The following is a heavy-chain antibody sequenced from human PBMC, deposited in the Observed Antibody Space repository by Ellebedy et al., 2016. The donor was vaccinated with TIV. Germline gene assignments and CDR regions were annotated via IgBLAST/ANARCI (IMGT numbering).Heavy chain of an antibody. CDR3: ARDVVLGSGSNDY. V-gene: IGHV3-74*01. CDR2: IRGDAGDR. J-gene: IGHJ4*02. CDR1: GFTFSSHW. D-gene: IGHD3-10*01. Sequence: GGSLRLSXSASGFTFSSHWMHWVRQAPGKGLVWVSRIRGDAGDRTYADSVKGRFTISRDNAKNTLYLQMNSLRVEDTAVYYCARDVVLGSGSNDYWGQGTLVTVSS.